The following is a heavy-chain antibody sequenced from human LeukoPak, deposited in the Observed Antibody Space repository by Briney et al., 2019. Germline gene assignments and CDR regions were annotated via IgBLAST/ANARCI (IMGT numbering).Heavy chain of an antibody. J-gene: IGHJ3*02. V-gene: IGHV3-9*01. D-gene: IGHD1-26*01. Sequence: PGGSLRLSCAGSEFTFDDYAMHWVRQAPGKGLEWVSGISWDSSSVDYADSVKGRFTISRDNAKNSLYLQMNSLRAEDTAVYYCASPYSGSYYRPDAFDIWGQGTMVTVSS. CDR2: ISWDSSSV. CDR3: ASPYSGSYYRPDAFDI. CDR1: EFTFDDYA.